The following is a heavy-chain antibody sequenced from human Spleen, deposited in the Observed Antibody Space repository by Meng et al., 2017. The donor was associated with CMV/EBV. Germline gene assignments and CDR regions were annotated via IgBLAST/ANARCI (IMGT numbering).Heavy chain of an antibody. CDR2: IYPGDSDT. CDR1: GYSFTSYW. CDR3: ARVYDRSGYGDYFFDY. V-gene: IGHV5-51*01. J-gene: IGHJ4*02. D-gene: IGHD3-22*01. Sequence: GESLKISCKGSGYSFTSYWIGWVRQMLGKGLEWMGIIYPGDSDTRYSPSFQGQVTISADKSISTAYLQWSSLKASDTAMYFCARVYDRSGYGDYFFDYWGQGTLVTVSS.